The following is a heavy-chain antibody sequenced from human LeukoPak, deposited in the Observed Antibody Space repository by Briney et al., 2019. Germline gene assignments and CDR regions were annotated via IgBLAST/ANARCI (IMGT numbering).Heavy chain of an antibody. CDR3: AKGSTPSTIFGVVITYEYFQH. CDR1: GFTFSSYA. J-gene: IGHJ1*01. V-gene: IGHV3-23*01. Sequence: GGTLRLSCAASGFTFSSYAMSWVRQAPGKGLEWVSAISGSGGSTYYADSVKGRFTISRDNSKNTLYPQMNSLRAEDTAVYYCAKGSTPSTIFGVVITYEYFQHWGQGTLVTVSS. CDR2: ISGSGGST. D-gene: IGHD3-3*01.